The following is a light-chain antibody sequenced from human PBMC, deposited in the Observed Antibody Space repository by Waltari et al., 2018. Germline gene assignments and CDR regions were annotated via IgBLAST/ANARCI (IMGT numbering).Light chain of an antibody. CDR1: QSVSAY. CDR2: GSS. Sequence: EVVLTQSPATLSLSPGEGATLPCRASQSVSAYLAWYQQKPGQAPRLLIYGSSTRATGVPDRFSGRGSGTDFSLTISSVEPEDFAVYYCQHTTDWPPAFTFGPGTRVDLK. J-gene: IGKJ3*01. CDR3: QHTTDWPPAFT. V-gene: IGKV3-11*01.